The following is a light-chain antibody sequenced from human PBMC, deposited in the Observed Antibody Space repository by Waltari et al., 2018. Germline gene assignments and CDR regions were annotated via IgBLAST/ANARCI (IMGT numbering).Light chain of an antibody. CDR3: VQAIAFPLT. CDR1: QSLLHSNGNTY. CDR2: GGS. V-gene: IGKV2-40*01. Sequence: DIVMTQTPLSLPITPGEPASISCRSSQSLLHSNGNTYLHWYLQKPGQSPQLLISGGSNRASGVPDRFSGSGSGTDFTLKISKVEAEDVGVYYCVQAIAFPLTFGGGTKVEIK. J-gene: IGKJ4*01.